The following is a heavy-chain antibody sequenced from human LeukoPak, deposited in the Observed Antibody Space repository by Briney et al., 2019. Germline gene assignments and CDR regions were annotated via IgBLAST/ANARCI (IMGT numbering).Heavy chain of an antibody. V-gene: IGHV5-51*01. CDR1: GYSFTSYW. D-gene: IGHD1-14*01. CDR3: ARHVTTASAARGFDI. J-gene: IGHJ3*02. Sequence: GESLQISCQGSGYSFTSYWVAWVRQLPGKGLEWMGIIYPRDSDTRYSPSFQGQVTISADKSINTAYLQWSGLKASDTAVYYCARHVTTASAARGFDIWGQGTMVTVSS. CDR2: IYPRDSDT.